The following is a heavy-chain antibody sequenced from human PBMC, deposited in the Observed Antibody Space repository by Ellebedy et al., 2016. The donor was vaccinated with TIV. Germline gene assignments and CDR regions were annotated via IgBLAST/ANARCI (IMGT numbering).Heavy chain of an antibody. V-gene: IGHV3-74*01. CDR3: ATDEGGSYDS. Sequence: GESLKIPCATSGFTFSYFWMHWVRQAPGKGLEWVSRISRDGDIRGYAYSVKGRFTVSRDNAKNTLSLQMNGLRADDSAVYYCATDEGGSYDSWGQGTRVTVSS. CDR2: ISRDGDIR. D-gene: IGHD2-15*01. CDR1: GFTFSYFW. J-gene: IGHJ4*02.